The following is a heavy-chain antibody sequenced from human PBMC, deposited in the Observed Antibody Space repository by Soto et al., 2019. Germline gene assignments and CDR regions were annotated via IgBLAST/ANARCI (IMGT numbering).Heavy chain of an antibody. V-gene: IGHV1-69*12. Sequence: QVQLVQSGAEVKKPGSSVKVSCKASGGTFSSYAISWVRQAPGQGLEWMGGIIPIFGTANYAQKFQGRVTITADETTSTAYRELSSLRSEDTAVYYCAIVGHVGASTDGAFDIWGQGTMVTVSS. CDR1: GGTFSSYA. J-gene: IGHJ3*02. CDR3: AIVGHVGASTDGAFDI. CDR2: IIPIFGTA. D-gene: IGHD1-26*01.